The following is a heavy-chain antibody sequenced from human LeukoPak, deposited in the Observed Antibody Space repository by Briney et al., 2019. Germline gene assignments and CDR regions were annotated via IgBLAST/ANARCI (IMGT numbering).Heavy chain of an antibody. V-gene: IGHV3-30*18. CDR1: GFTFSSYD. CDR2: ISFDGSKK. Sequence: PGGSLRLSCAASGFTFSSYDMHWVRQAPGKGLEWVAVISFDGSKKYYSDSVKRRLTISRDNSKNTLYLQMNSMRAEATAVYYCAKDPKGYSSSWYAGFDYWGQGTLVTVSS. D-gene: IGHD6-13*01. CDR3: AKDPKGYSSSWYAGFDY. J-gene: IGHJ4*02.